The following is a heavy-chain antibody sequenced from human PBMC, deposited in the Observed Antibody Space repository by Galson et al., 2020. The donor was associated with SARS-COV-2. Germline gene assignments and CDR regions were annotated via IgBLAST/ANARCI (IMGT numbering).Heavy chain of an antibody. Sequence: GGSLRLSCAASGFTFSSYRMNWVRQAPGKGLECVSSISSSSSYIYYADSVKGRFTISRDNAKNSLYLQMNSLRAEDTAVYYCASQYGDYLYYYYYGMDVWGQGTTVTVSS. CDR1: GFTFSSYR. CDR2: ISSSSSYI. D-gene: IGHD4-17*01. V-gene: IGHV3-21*01. J-gene: IGHJ6*02. CDR3: ASQYGDYLYYYYYGMDV.